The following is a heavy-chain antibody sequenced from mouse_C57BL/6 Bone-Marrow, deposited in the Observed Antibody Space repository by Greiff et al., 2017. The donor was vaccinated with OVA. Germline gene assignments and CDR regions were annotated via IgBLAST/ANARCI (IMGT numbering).Heavy chain of an antibody. J-gene: IGHJ2*01. CDR1: GFNIKDDY. CDR2: IDPENGDT. V-gene: IGHV14-4*01. CDR3: TTDGSSFNYFDY. D-gene: IGHD1-1*01. Sequence: VQLQQSGAELVRPGASVKLSCTASGFNIKDDYMHWVKQRPEQGLEWIGWIDPENGDTEYASEFQGKATITADTSSNTAYLQLSSLTSEDTAVYYCTTDGSSFNYFDYWGQGTTLTVSS.